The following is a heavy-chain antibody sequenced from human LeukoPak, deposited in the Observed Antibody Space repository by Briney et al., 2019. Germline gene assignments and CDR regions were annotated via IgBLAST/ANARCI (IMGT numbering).Heavy chain of an antibody. Sequence: PGRSLRLSCAASGFTFSSYGMHWVRQAPGKGLEWVAVISYDGSNKYYADSVKGRFTISRDNSKNTLYLQMNSLRAEGTAVYYCAKAPGGGWTTTDYWGQGTLVTVSS. J-gene: IGHJ4*02. CDR1: GFTFSSYG. CDR3: AKAPGGGWTTTDY. CDR2: ISYDGSNK. D-gene: IGHD1-26*01. V-gene: IGHV3-30*18.